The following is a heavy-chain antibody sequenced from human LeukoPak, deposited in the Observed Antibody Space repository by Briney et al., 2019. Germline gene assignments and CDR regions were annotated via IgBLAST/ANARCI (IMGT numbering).Heavy chain of an antibody. Sequence: GASVKVSCKTSGYTFTGYYMHWVRQAPGQGLEWMGWINLNSGGTNYAQNFQGRVTMTRDTSISTAYMELSRLRSDDTAVYYCARDRVTVLTPFFDYWGQGTLVSVSS. CDR3: ARDRVTVLTPFFDY. CDR1: GYTFTGYY. D-gene: IGHD4-23*01. V-gene: IGHV1-2*02. CDR2: INLNSGGT. J-gene: IGHJ4*02.